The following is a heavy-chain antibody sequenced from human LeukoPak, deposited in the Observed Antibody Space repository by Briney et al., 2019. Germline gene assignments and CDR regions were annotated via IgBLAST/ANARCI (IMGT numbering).Heavy chain of an antibody. CDR1: GFTFSSYS. CDR3: TRGAMIVVVAYYFDY. CDR2: ISSSSSTI. D-gene: IGHD3-22*01. J-gene: IGHJ4*02. V-gene: IGHV3-48*04. Sequence: GGSLRLSCAASGFTFSSYSMNWVRQAPGKGLEWVSYISSSSSTIYYADSVKGRFTISRDNAKNSLYLQMDNLRAEDTAVYYCTRGAMIVVVAYYFDYWGQGTLVTVSS.